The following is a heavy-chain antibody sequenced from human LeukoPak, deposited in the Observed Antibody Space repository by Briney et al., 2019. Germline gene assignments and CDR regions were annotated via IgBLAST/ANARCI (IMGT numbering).Heavy chain of an antibody. J-gene: IGHJ6*03. Sequence: SETLSLTCTVSGGSISSGGSFWIWIRQHPGKGLEWIGYIYNSGGAYYNPSLGSRLSISVDTSRNQSSLRLTSVTAADTAVYFCARGHHYYYYMDVWGNGTTVTVSS. CDR3: ARGHHYYYYMDV. CDR2: IYNSGGA. V-gene: IGHV4-31*03. CDR1: GGSISSGGSF.